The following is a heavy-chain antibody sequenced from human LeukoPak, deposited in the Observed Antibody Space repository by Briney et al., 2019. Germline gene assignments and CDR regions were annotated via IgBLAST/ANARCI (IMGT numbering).Heavy chain of an antibody. CDR2: ISYDGSNK. CDR1: GFTFSSYG. V-gene: IGHV3-30*18. CDR3: AKDSFQRITIFGVVNSYFDY. J-gene: IGHJ4*02. D-gene: IGHD3-3*01. Sequence: GGSLRLSCAASGFTFSSYGMHWVRQAPGEGLEWVAVISYDGSNKYYADSVRGRFTISRDNSKNTLYLQMNSLRAEDTAVYYCAKDSFQRITIFGVVNSYFDYWGQGTLVTVSS.